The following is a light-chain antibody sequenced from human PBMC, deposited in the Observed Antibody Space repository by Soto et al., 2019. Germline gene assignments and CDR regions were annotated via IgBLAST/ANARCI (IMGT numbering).Light chain of an antibody. CDR2: GAS. J-gene: IGKJ2*01. Sequence: VLTQSPGTLSLSPGERATLSCRASQTVSSNYLAWYQQKPGQAPRLLIYGASSRATGIPDRFSGSGSGTDFTLTISRLEPEDFAVYYCQQYRSSLSYTFGQGTKLEIK. V-gene: IGKV3-20*01. CDR3: QQYRSSLSYT. CDR1: QTVSSNY.